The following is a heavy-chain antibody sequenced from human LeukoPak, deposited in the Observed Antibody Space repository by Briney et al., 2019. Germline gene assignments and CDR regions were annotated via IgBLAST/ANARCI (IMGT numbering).Heavy chain of an antibody. D-gene: IGHD6-13*01. CDR1: SGSISSGDYY. V-gene: IGHV4-30-4*01. J-gene: IGHJ2*01. CDR2: IYYSGST. Sequence: SGTLSLTCTVSSGSISSGDYYWGWVRQPPGKGLGGIGYIYYSGSTYYNPSLKSRLTMSVDTSKNQFSLKLSSVTAADTAVYYCARDFYSSSFGFDLWGRGTLVTVSS. CDR3: ARDFYSSSFGFDL.